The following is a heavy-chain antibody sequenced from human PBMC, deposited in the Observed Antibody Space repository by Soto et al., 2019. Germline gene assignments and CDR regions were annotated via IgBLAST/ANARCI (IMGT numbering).Heavy chain of an antibody. V-gene: IGHV1-18*01. CDR3: GRKGYIGNFGLDV. CDR2: ISISKGKT. CDR1: GYTFLNYD. Sequence: QVQLVQSGAEVKRPGASVKVSCKASGYTFLNYDVAWVRRAPGQGLEWLGWISISKGKTYYEQRLQGRVTMTTDTATTTAYMEVTSLRSDDTALYFCGRKGYIGNFGLDVWGQGTTVTVSS. D-gene: IGHD5-12*01. J-gene: IGHJ6*02.